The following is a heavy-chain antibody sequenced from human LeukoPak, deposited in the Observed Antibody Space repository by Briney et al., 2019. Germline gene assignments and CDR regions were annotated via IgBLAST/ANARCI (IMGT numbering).Heavy chain of an antibody. J-gene: IGHJ4*02. Sequence: GRSLRLSCAASGFTFSSYAMHWVRQAPGKGLEWVAVISYDGSNKYYADSVKGRFTISRDNSKNTLYLQMNSLRAEDTAVYYCARDPSSSWSNFDYWGQGTLVTVSS. CDR3: ARDPSSSWSNFDY. V-gene: IGHV3-30-3*01. CDR2: ISYDGSNK. D-gene: IGHD6-13*01. CDR1: GFTFSSYA.